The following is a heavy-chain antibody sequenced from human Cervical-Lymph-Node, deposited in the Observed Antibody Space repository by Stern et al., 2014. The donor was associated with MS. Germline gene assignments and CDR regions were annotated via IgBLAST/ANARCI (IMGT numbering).Heavy chain of an antibody. CDR2: IDPTDSYI. D-gene: IGHD6-13*01. CDR1: GSTFTTYW. Sequence: EVQLVESGAEVKKPGEYLRISCKGSGSTFTTYWISWVRQMPGKGLEWMGRIDPTDSYIRYSPSFQGHVTISADRSINTAYLQWTSLQASDTAMYFCATHRRRVGPAAGGIHFDNWGQGTVVTVSS. V-gene: IGHV5-10-1*03. J-gene: IGHJ4*02. CDR3: ATHRRRVGPAAGGIHFDN.